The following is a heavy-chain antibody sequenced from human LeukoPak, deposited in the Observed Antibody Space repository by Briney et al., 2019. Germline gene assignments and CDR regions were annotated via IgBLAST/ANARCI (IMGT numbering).Heavy chain of an antibody. CDR3: AKSRWETYAVRAFDI. V-gene: IGHV3-23*01. Sequence: PGGSLRLSCAASGFTFSSYAMSWVRQAPGKGLEWVSSIGGSGSGYSTYYADSAKGRFTISRDTSKNTLYLQMNSLRAEDTAVYYCAKSRWETYAVRAFDIWGQGTMVTVSS. J-gene: IGHJ3*02. CDR1: GFTFSSYA. CDR2: IGGSGSGYST. D-gene: IGHD1-26*01.